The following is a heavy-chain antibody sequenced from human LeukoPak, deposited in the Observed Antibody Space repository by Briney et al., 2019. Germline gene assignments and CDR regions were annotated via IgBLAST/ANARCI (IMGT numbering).Heavy chain of an antibody. CDR1: GGSISSSSYY. J-gene: IGHJ5*02. Sequence: SETLSLTCTVSGGSISSSSYYWGWIRQPPGKGLEWIVSIYYSGSTYYNPSLKSRVTISVDTSKNQFSLKLSSVTAADTAVYYCASANNWFDPWGQGTLVTVSS. CDR3: ASANNWFDP. CDR2: IYYSGST. V-gene: IGHV4-39*07.